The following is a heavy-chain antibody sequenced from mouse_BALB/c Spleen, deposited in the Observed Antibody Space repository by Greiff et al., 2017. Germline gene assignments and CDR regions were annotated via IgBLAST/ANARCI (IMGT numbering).Heavy chain of an antibody. J-gene: IGHJ3*01. CDR2: IDPENGNT. Sequence: QLQQSGAELVRPGALVKLSCKASGFNIKDYYMHWVKQRPEQGLEWIGWIDPENGNTIYDPKFQGKASITADTSSNTAYLQLSSLTSEDTAVYYCASDYYGSSFWFAYWGQGTLVTVSA. CDR1: GFNIKDYY. CDR3: ASDYYGSSFWFAY. V-gene: IGHV14-1*02. D-gene: IGHD1-1*01.